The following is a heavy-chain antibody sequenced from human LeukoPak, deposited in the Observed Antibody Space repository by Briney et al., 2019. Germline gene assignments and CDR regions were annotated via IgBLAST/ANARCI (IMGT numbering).Heavy chain of an antibody. D-gene: IGHD3-3*01. CDR1: GGSISSYY. CDR3: ARGGHYDFWSGYYPSLNYYYYYMDV. J-gene: IGHJ6*03. CDR2: IYYSGST. V-gene: IGHV4-59*01. Sequence: SSETLSLTCTVSGGSISSYYWSWIRQPPGRGLEWIGYIYYSGSTNYNPSLKSRVTISVDTSKNQFSLKLSSVTAADTAVYYCARGGHYDFWSGYYPSLNYYYYYMDVWGKGTTVTVSS.